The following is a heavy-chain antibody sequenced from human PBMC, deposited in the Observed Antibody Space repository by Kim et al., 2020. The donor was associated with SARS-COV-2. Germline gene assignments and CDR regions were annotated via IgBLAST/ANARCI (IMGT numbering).Heavy chain of an antibody. CDR3: TRHPGGAVAGTYAPWFDP. V-gene: IGHV4-39*01. CDR1: GDSISGSSYY. CDR2: IHDDGST. Sequence: SETLSLTCSVSGDSISGSSYYWGWIRQPPGRGLEWIGSIHDDGSTYYSPSLKSRVTISVDTSKNQFSVNLSSVTAADTAIYYCTRHPGGAVAGTYAPWFDPWGQGTLVTVSS. J-gene: IGHJ5*02. D-gene: IGHD6-19*01.